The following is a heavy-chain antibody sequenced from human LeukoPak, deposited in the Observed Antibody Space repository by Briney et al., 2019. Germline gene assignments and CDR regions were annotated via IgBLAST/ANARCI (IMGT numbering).Heavy chain of an antibody. Sequence: GGSLRLSCAASGFTFSSYSMNWIRQAPGKGLEWVSSISGSSSYIYYADSVKGRFTISRDNAKNSLYLQMNSLRAEDTAVYYCARVENPAEYGDYINWFDPWGQGTLVTVSS. CDR2: ISGSSSYI. V-gene: IGHV3-21*01. J-gene: IGHJ5*02. D-gene: IGHD4-17*01. CDR3: ARVENPAEYGDYINWFDP. CDR1: GFTFSSYS.